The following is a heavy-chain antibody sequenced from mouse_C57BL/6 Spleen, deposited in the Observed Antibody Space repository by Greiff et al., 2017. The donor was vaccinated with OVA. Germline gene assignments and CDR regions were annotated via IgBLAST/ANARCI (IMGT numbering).Heavy chain of an antibody. V-gene: IGHV7-3*01. CDR3: ARYGPFAY. CDR2: IRNKANGYTT. Sequence: EVQRVESGGGLVQPGGSLSLSCAASGFTFTDYYMSWVRQPPGKALEWLGFIRNKANGYTTEYSASVKGRFTISRDNSQSILYLQMNALRAEDSATYYCARYGPFAYWGQATLVTVSA. CDR1: GFTFTDYY. J-gene: IGHJ3*01.